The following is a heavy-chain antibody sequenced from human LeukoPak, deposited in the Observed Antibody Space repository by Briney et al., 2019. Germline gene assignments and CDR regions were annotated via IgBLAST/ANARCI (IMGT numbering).Heavy chain of an antibody. V-gene: IGHV4-59*01. CDR2: ISNSGST. CDR3: ARNRDYGDYGGFDY. CDR1: NDSIKDYY. D-gene: IGHD4-17*01. J-gene: IGHJ4*02. Sequence: SETLSLTCTVSNDSIKDYYWNWVRQPPGKGLEWIGFISNSGSTNYNPSLKSRVTISVDTSKNQFSLKLSTVTAADTAVYYCARNRDYGDYGGFDYWGQGTLVTVSS.